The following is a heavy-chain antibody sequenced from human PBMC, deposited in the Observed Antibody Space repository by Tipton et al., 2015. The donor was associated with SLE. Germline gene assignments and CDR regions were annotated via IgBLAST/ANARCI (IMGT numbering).Heavy chain of an antibody. Sequence: TLSLTCTVSGDSMSTSRSYWVWIRQSPGKGLEWIGSIHHSGSTYYNPSLKSRLTISADMPKNHFSLSLSSVTATDTAIYYCGSGSIFGGISLWGQGTLVTVSS. CDR2: IHHSGST. D-gene: IGHD3-3*01. CDR1: GDSMSTSRSY. J-gene: IGHJ4*02. CDR3: GSGSIFGGISL. V-gene: IGHV4-39*01.